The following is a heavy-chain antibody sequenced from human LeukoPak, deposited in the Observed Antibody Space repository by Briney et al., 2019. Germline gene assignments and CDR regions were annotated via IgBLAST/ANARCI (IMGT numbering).Heavy chain of an antibody. D-gene: IGHD3-22*01. J-gene: IGHJ4*02. Sequence: PSETLSLTCTVSGGSISSSSYYWGWIRQPPGKGLEWIGSIYYGGYTYYNPSLKSRVTISVDTSKNQFSLKLSSVTAADTAVYYCARAPLEYYYDSSGYYDYWGQGTLVTVSS. CDR1: GGSISSSSYY. CDR2: IYYGGYT. V-gene: IGHV4-39*07. CDR3: ARAPLEYYYDSSGYYDY.